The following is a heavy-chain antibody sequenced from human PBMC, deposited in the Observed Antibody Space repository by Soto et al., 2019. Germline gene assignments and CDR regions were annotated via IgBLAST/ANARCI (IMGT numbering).Heavy chain of an antibody. CDR3: AREVVATFYFDY. Sequence: GSLRLSCAASGFTFSDYYMSWIRQAPGKGLEWVSYISSSSSYTNYADSVKGRFTISRDNAKNSLYLQMNSLRAEDTAVYYCAREVVATFYFDYWGQGTLVTVSS. J-gene: IGHJ4*02. CDR2: ISSSSSYT. D-gene: IGHD5-12*01. CDR1: GFTFSDYY. V-gene: IGHV3-11*06.